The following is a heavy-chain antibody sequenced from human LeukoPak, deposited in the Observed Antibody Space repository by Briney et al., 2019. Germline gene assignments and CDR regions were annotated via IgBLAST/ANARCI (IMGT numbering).Heavy chain of an antibody. CDR3: ARPVYDSRGRRAFDI. CDR2: IYYSGST. Sequence: SETLSLTCTVSGGSISSYYWSWIRQPPGKGLEWIGYIYYSGSTNYNPSLKSRVTISVDTSKNQFSLKLSSVTAADTAVYYCARPVYDSRGRRAFDICGQGTMVTVSS. J-gene: IGHJ3*02. V-gene: IGHV4-59*12. D-gene: IGHD3-22*01. CDR1: GGSISSYY.